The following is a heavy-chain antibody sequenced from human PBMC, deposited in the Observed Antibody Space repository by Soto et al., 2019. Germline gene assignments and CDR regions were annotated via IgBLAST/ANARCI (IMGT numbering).Heavy chain of an antibody. V-gene: IGHV3-53*04. Sequence: GGSLRLSCAASGVTVSGNYMSWARQAPGKGLEWVSVISSGGGTYYADSVKGRFNISRHNSKNTLYLQMNSLRAEDTAVYYCARMYSRGRGCWFEPWGQGTLVTVS. CDR3: ARMYSRGRGCWFEP. D-gene: IGHD6-19*01. CDR1: GVTVSGNY. CDR2: ISSGGGT. J-gene: IGHJ5*02.